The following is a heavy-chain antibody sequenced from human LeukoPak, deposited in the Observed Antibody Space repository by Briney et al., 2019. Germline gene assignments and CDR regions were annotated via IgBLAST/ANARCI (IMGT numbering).Heavy chain of an antibody. J-gene: IGHJ4*02. Sequence: ASVKVSCKASGYTFSSFYIHWVRQAPGQGLEWMGWINANTGGTNYAQKFQGKFTMTRDTSITTVYMELSRLAFDDTAVYFCARIGYSSTFDYWGQGTLVTVSS. CDR3: ARIGYSSTFDY. CDR1: GYTFSSFY. V-gene: IGHV1-2*02. CDR2: INANTGGT. D-gene: IGHD6-13*01.